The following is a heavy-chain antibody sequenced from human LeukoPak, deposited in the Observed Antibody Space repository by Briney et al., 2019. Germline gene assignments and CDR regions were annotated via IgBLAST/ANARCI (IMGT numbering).Heavy chain of an antibody. Sequence: ASVKVSCRASGYTFTGYYMHWVRQAPGQGLEWMGWINPNSGGTNYAQKFQGRVTMTRDTSISTAYMELSRLRSDDTAVYYCARPRGSYYAWESYFDYWGQGTLVTVSS. V-gene: IGHV1-2*02. CDR2: INPNSGGT. J-gene: IGHJ4*02. CDR3: ARPRGSYYAWESYFDY. CDR1: GYTFTGYY. D-gene: IGHD1-26*01.